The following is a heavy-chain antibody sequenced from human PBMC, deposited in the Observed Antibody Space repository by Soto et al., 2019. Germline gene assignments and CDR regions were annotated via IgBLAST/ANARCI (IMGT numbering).Heavy chain of an antibody. CDR3: ARTGTGGTSGWLDC. V-gene: IGHV3-30-3*01. CDR2: ISNDESKK. CDR1: GFAFSNYA. J-gene: IGHJ4*02. D-gene: IGHD6-19*01. Sequence: QVQVVESGGGVVQPGRSLRLSCAASGFAFSNYAMQWVRQAPGKGLEWVAIISNDESKKYYADSVKGRFTISRDNSKNTLYLLMNSLITEDTAVYYCARTGTGGTSGWLDCWGQGTLVTVSS.